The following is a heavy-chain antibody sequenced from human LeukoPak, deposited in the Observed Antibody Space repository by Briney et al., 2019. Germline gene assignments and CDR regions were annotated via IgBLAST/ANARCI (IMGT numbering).Heavy chain of an antibody. CDR1: GHSISSGYY. Sequence: SETLSLTCTVSGHSISSGYYWDWIRQPPGKGLEWIGSVYHSGNTYYNPSLKSRVTISLDTSKNQFSLKVTSVTAADTAVYYCAREHSSSWDQFDYWGQGTLVTVSS. V-gene: IGHV4-38-2*02. CDR2: VYHSGNT. CDR3: AREHSSSWDQFDY. J-gene: IGHJ4*02. D-gene: IGHD6-13*01.